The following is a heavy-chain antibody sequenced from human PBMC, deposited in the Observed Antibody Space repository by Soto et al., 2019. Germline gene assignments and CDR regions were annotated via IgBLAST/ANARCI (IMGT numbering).Heavy chain of an antibody. CDR3: ARGGIAAAGTQGYFQH. V-gene: IGHV3-53*02. D-gene: IGHD6-13*01. J-gene: IGHJ1*01. CDR1: GFTVSSNY. Sequence: EVQLVETGGGLIQPGGSLRLSCAASGFTVSSNYMRWVRQAPGKGLEWVSVIYSGGSTYYADSVKGRFTISRDNSKNTLYLQMNSLRAEDTAVYYCARGGIAAAGTQGYFQHWGQGTLVTVSS. CDR2: IYSGGST.